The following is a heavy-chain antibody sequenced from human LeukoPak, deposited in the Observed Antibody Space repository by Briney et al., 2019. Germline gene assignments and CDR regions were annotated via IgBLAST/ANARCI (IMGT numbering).Heavy chain of an antibody. CDR1: GGSFSGYY. V-gene: IGHV4-34*01. D-gene: IGHD3-22*01. Sequence: SETLSLTCAVYGGSFSGYYWSWIRQPPGKGLEWIGEINHSGSTNYNPSLKSRVTISVDTSKNQFSLKLSSVTAADTAVYYCARGHYYDSSGYYYYFDYWGQGTLVTVSS. CDR2: INHSGST. CDR3: ARGHYYDSSGYYYYFDY. J-gene: IGHJ4*02.